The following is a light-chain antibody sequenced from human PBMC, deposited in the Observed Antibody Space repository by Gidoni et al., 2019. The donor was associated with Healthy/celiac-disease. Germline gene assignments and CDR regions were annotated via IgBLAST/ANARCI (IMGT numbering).Light chain of an antibody. CDR2: AAS. CDR1: QSISSY. V-gene: IGKV1-39*01. J-gene: IGKJ1*01. CDR3: QQSYSTWT. Sequence: IQMTRSPSSLSASVGDRVTITCRASQSISSYLNWYQQKPGKAPKLLIYAASSLQSGVPSRFSGSGSGTDFTLTISSLQPEDFATYYCQQSYSTWTFXXXTKVEIK.